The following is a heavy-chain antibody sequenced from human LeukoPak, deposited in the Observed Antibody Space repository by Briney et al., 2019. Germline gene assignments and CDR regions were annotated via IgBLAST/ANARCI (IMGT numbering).Heavy chain of an antibody. D-gene: IGHD3-10*01. J-gene: IGHJ4*02. Sequence: GGSLRLSCAASGFTFSSYGMIWVRQAPGKGLEWVSYITSSSSTISYADSVRGRFTISRDNAKNSLYLQMNSLRDEDAAVYYCARVEYGSGSYYKTLDYWGPGTLVTVSS. CDR2: ITSSSSTI. V-gene: IGHV3-48*02. CDR3: ARVEYGSGSYYKTLDY. CDR1: GFTFSSYG.